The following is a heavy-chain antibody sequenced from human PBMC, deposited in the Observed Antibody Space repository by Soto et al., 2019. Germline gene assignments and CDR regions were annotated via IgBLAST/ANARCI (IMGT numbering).Heavy chain of an antibody. Sequence: QLQLQESGSGLVKPSQTLSLTCAVSGGSISSGGYSWSWIRQPPGKGLEWIGYIYHSGSTYYNPSHKSRVTISVDRSKNQFSMKLSSVTAADTAVYYCARWAGLGLFDYWGQGTLVTVSS. J-gene: IGHJ4*02. CDR3: ARWAGLGLFDY. D-gene: IGHD6-19*01. CDR2: IYHSGST. CDR1: GGSISSGGYS. V-gene: IGHV4-30-2*01.